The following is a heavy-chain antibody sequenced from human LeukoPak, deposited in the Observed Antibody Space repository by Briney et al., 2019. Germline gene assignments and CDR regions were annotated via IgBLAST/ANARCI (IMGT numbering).Heavy chain of an antibody. CDR2: IIPILGIA. CDR1: GGAFSSYA. J-gene: IGHJ6*03. Sequence: SVKVSCKASGGAFSSYAISWVRQAPGQGLEWMGRIIPILGIANYAQKFQGRVTMTRDTSTSTVYMELSSLRSEDTAVYYCARGGVVPAAIHYYYYMDVWGKGTTVTVSS. CDR3: ARGGVVPAAIHYYYYMDV. D-gene: IGHD2-2*01. V-gene: IGHV1-69*04.